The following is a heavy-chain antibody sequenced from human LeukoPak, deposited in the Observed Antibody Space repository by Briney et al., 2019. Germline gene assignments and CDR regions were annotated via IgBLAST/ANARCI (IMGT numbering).Heavy chain of an antibody. V-gene: IGHV4-34*01. D-gene: IGHD2-2*01. CDR1: GGSISGYY. CDR2: INHSGST. J-gene: IGHJ5*02. CDR3: ARRDYCTSTTCYESYNWFDP. Sequence: PSETLSLTCTVSGGSISGYYWSWIRQPPGKGLEWIGEINHSGSTNYSPPLKRRVTISVDTSNNQFSLKLSSVTAADTAVYYCARRDYCTSTTCYESYNWFDPWGQGTLVTVSS.